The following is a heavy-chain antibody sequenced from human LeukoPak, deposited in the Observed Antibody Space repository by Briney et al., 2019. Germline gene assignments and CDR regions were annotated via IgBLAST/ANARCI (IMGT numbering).Heavy chain of an antibody. Sequence: GGSLRLSCAASGFTFSSYGMSWVRQAPGKGLEWVSAISGSGGSTYYADSVKGGLTISRDNSKNTLYLQMNSLRAEDTAVYYCAKLLYYYDSSQPYWGQGTLVTASS. CDR3: AKLLYYYDSSQPY. CDR1: GFTFSSYG. J-gene: IGHJ4*02. CDR2: ISGSGGST. D-gene: IGHD3-22*01. V-gene: IGHV3-23*01.